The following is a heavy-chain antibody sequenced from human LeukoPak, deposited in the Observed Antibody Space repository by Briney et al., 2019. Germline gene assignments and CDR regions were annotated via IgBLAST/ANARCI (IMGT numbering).Heavy chain of an antibody. CDR2: IWYDGSNK. V-gene: IGHV3-33*06. D-gene: IGHD3-22*01. CDR3: AKADSPYYYDSSDDY. CDR1: GFTFSSYD. J-gene: IGHJ4*02. Sequence: SGGSLRLSCAASGFTFSSYDMHWVRQAPGKGLEWVAVIWYDGSNKYYADSVKGRFTISRDNSKNTLYLQMNSLRAEDTAVYYCAKADSPYYYDSSDDYWGQGTLVTVSS.